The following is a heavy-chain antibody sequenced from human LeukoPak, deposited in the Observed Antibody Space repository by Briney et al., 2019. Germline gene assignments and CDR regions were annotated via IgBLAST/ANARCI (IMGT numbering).Heavy chain of an antibody. CDR3: ARVYSSSAPSSMDV. CDR2: INPNSGGT. V-gene: IGHV1-2*02. J-gene: IGHJ6*02. D-gene: IGHD6-6*01. CDR1: GYTFTGYY. Sequence: ASVKVSCKASGYTFTGYYMHWVRQAPGQGLEWMGWINPNSGGTNYAQKFQGRVTMTRDTSISTAYMELSRLRSDDTAVYYCARVYSSSAPSSMDVWGQGTTVTVSS.